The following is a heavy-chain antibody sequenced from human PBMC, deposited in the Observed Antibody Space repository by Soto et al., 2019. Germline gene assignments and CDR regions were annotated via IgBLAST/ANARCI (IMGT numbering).Heavy chain of an antibody. CDR1: VITFSNAW. Sequence: GGSLRLSCAASVITFSNAWMTWVRQGPGKGLEWVGRIKSITDGGTTDYAAPVKGRFTISRDDSKDTLYLQMNNLRTEDTAVYHCTTDSADIVVVPATFGMDVWGQGTTVTV. V-gene: IGHV3-15*01. D-gene: IGHD2-2*01. CDR3: TTDSADIVVVPATFGMDV. J-gene: IGHJ6*02. CDR2: IKSITDGGTT.